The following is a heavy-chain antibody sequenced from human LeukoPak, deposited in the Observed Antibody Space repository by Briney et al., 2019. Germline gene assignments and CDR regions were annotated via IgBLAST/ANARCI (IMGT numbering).Heavy chain of an antibody. Sequence: GGSLRLSCAASGFTLSKHWMTWVRQAPGKGLECVAIIKQDGSEKYYVNSVKGRFTISRDNAKNSLYLQMNSLGVEDTAVYYCGREWAVDFWGQGTLVTVSS. CDR2: IKQDGSEK. CDR1: GFTLSKHW. V-gene: IGHV3-7*01. J-gene: IGHJ4*02. CDR3: GREWAVDF.